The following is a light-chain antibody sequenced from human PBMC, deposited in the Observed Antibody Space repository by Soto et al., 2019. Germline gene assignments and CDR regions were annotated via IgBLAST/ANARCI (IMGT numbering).Light chain of an antibody. Sequence: EIVLTQSPATLSLSPGERATLSCRASQSFSSYLAWYQQKPGQAPRLLIYDASNKATGIPARFSGRGSGTDFTLTLSSLEPEDFALYCCQQRSNWPPVITFGQGTRLEIK. J-gene: IGKJ5*01. CDR3: QQRSNWPPVIT. CDR2: DAS. V-gene: IGKV3-11*01. CDR1: QSFSSY.